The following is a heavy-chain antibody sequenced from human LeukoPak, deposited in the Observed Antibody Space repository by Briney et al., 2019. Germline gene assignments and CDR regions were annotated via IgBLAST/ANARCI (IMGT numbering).Heavy chain of an antibody. J-gene: IGHJ4*02. CDR3: ARDTVGVTDY. D-gene: IGHD1-26*01. CDR2: IKPDGSEK. V-gene: IGHV3-7*01. CDR1: GFTFSSYS. Sequence: GGSLRLSCAASGFTFSSYSMNWVRQAPGKGLEWVTNIKPDGSEKYYVDSVKGRFTTSRDNAKNSLYLQMNSLRAEDTALYYCARDTVGVTDYWGQGTLVTVSS.